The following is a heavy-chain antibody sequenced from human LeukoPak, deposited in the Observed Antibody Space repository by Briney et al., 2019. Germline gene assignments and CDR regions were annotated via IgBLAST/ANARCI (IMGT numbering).Heavy chain of an antibody. V-gene: IGHV1-2*02. CDR1: GYTFTGYY. CDR2: INPNSGGT. D-gene: IGHD2-15*01. J-gene: IGHJ5*02. Sequence: ASVKVSCKASGYTFTGYYMHWVRQAPGQGLEWMGWINPNSGGTNYAQKFQGRVTMTRDTSISTASMELSRLRSDDTAVYYCARVSATPTGYCSGGSCWDWFDPWGQGTLVTVSS. CDR3: ARVSATPTGYCSGGSCWDWFDP.